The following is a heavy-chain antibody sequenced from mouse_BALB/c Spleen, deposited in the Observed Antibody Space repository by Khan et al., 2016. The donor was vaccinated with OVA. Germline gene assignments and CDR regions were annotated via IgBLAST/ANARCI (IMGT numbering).Heavy chain of an antibody. CDR3: ARKNYYGYAMDY. J-gene: IGHJ4*01. V-gene: IGHV3-2*02. CDR1: CYSITSDYA. Sequence: QLQESGPGLVKPSQSLSLTCTVTCYSITSDYAWDWIRQFPGNKLEWMGYISYGGSTSYNPSLKSRISITRDTSKNQFFLQLNSVTTEDTATYYCARKNYYGYAMDYWGQGTSVTVSS. CDR2: ISYGGST. D-gene: IGHD1-1*01.